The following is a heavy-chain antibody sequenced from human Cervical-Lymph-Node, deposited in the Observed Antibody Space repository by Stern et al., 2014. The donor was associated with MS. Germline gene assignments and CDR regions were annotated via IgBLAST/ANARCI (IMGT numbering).Heavy chain of an antibody. CDR3: STITKIVTGKGAFDY. V-gene: IGHV1-46*01. CDR2: INPSGGST. D-gene: IGHD3-22*01. J-gene: IGHJ4*02. CDR1: GYTFTSYY. Sequence: QVQLVESGAEVKKPGASVKVSCKASGYTFTSYYMHWVRQAPGQGLEWMGIINPSGGSTSYAEKFQGSVTMTRATSRSTVYMAMSRLRSEDKAVYYCSTITKIVTGKGAFDYWGQGTLVTVSS.